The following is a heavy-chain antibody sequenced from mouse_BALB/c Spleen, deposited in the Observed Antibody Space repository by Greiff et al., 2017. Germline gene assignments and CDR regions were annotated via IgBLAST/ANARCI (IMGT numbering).Heavy chain of an antibody. V-gene: IGHV10S3*01. CDR3: VRDGGYYGTGYFDV. Sequence: GGGLVQPKGSLKLSCAASGFTFNTNAMNWVRQAPGKGLEWVARIRSKSNNYATYYADSVKDRFTISRDDSQSMLYLQMNNLKTEDTAMYYCVRDGGYYGTGYFDVWGAGTTVTVSS. CDR1: GFTFNTNA. D-gene: IGHD1-2*01. J-gene: IGHJ1*01. CDR2: IRSKSNNYAT.